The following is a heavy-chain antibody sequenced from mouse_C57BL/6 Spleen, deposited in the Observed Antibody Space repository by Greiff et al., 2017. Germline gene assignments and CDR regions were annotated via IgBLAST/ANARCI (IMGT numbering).Heavy chain of an antibody. D-gene: IGHD2-3*01. CDR1: GFSFNTYA. CDR3: VRGDGYYGLYYAMDY. V-gene: IGHV10-1*01. CDR2: IRSKSNNYAT. Sequence: VQLKESGGGLVQPKGSLKLSCAASGFSFNTYAMNWVRQAPGKGLEWVARIRSKSNNYATYYADSVKDRFTISRDDSESMLYLQMNNLKTEDTAMYYCVRGDGYYGLYYAMDYWGQGTSVTVSS. J-gene: IGHJ4*01.